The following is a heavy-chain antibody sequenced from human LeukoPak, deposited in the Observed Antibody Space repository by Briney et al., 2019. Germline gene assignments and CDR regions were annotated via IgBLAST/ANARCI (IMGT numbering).Heavy chain of an antibody. CDR3: AGGASRDGYITAFDI. CDR1: GYSFTGHY. V-gene: IGHV1-46*01. D-gene: IGHD5-24*01. Sequence: ASVKVSCKASGYSFTGHYMHWVRQAPGQGLEWMGIINPSGGSTSYAQKFQGRVTMTRDMSTSTVYMELSSLRSEDTAVYYCAGGASRDGYITAFDIWGQGTMVTVSS. CDR2: INPSGGST. J-gene: IGHJ3*02.